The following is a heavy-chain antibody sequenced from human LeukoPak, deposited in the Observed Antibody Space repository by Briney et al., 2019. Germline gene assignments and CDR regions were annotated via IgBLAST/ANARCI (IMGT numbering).Heavy chain of an antibody. Sequence: PSQTLSLTCTVSGGSISSGSYYWSWIRQPAGKGLEWIGRIYTSGSTNYNPSLKSRVTISVDTSKNQFSLKLSSVTAADTAVYYCARGYYDFWSCYLDHWGQGTLVTVSS. V-gene: IGHV4-61*02. CDR1: GGSISSGSYY. CDR2: IYTSGST. D-gene: IGHD3-3*01. CDR3: ARGYYDFWSCYLDH. J-gene: IGHJ4*02.